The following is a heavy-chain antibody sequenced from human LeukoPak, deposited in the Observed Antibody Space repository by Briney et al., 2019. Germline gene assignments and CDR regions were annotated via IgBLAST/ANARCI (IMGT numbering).Heavy chain of an antibody. CDR2: ISYDGSNK. J-gene: IGHJ4*02. CDR3: ARSSEYYDSSGYFGY. CDR1: GFTFSSYA. D-gene: IGHD3-22*01. Sequence: PGGSLRLSCAASGFTFSSYAMHWVRQAPGKGLEWVAVISYDGSNKYYADSVKGRFTISRDSSKNTLYVQMNSLRAEDTAVYYCARSSEYYDSSGYFGYWGQGTLVTVSS. V-gene: IGHV3-30-3*01.